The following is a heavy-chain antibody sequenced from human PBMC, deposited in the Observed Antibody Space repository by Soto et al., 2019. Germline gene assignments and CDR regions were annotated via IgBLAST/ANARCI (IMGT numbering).Heavy chain of an antibody. V-gene: IGHV1-69*13. CDR2: IIPIFGTA. D-gene: IGHD1-26*01. J-gene: IGHJ4*02. Sequence: SVKVSCKASGGTFSSYAISWVRQAPGQGLEWMGGIIPIFGTANYAQKFQGRVTITADESTSTAYMELSSLRSEDTAVYYCARDDGGSYHFDYWGQGTLVTVSS. CDR3: ARDDGGSYHFDY. CDR1: GGTFSSYA.